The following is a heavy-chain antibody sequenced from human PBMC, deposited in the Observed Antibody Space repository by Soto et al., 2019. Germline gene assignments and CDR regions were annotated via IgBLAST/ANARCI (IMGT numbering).Heavy chain of an antibody. V-gene: IGHV3-21*01. CDR3: AREDKSKLRGSGYYFDY. D-gene: IGHD3-16*01. Sequence: GGSLRLSCAASGFTFSSYSMNWVRQAPGKGLEWVSSISSSSSYIYYADSVKGRFTISRDNAKNSLYLQMNSLRAEDTAVYYCAREDKSKLRGSGYYFDYWGQGTLVTVSS. J-gene: IGHJ4*02. CDR2: ISSSSSYI. CDR1: GFTFSSYS.